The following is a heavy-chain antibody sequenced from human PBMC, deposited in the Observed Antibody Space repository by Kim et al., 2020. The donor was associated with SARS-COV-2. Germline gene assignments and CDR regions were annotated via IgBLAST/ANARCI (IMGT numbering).Heavy chain of an antibody. CDR3: ARARYFDWLPFEDY. J-gene: IGHJ4*02. CDR2: INAGNGNT. CDR1: GYTFTSYA. D-gene: IGHD3-9*01. V-gene: IGHV1-3*01. Sequence: ASVKVSCKASGYTFTSYAMHWVRQAPGQRLEWMGWINAGNGNTTDSQKFQGRVTITRDTSACTAYMELSSLRSEDTAVYYCARARYFDWLPFEDYWGQGT.